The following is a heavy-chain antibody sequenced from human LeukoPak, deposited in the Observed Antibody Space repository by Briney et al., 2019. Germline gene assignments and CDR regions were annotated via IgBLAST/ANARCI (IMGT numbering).Heavy chain of an antibody. Sequence: GGSLRLSCAASGFTFSNYGMSWVRQAPGKGLEWVSGTTGSGGDTSYADSVKGRFTISRDNSNNTLYLQMNSLRAEDTAVYFCARDQTSGWWFDCWGQGTLVTVS. D-gene: IGHD6-19*01. CDR3: ARDQTSGWWFDC. CDR1: GFTFSNYG. J-gene: IGHJ4*02. CDR2: TTGSGGDT. V-gene: IGHV3-23*01.